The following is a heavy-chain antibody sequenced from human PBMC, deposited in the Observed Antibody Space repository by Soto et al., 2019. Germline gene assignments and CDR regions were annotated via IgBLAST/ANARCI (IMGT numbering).Heavy chain of an antibody. D-gene: IGHD3-22*01. CDR2: VYYSGST. J-gene: IGHJ5*02. CDR1: GCSISSYY. Sequence: SETLSLTCTVSGCSISSYYWSWIRQPPGKGLEWIGYVYYSGSTNYNPSLKSRVTISLDTSKNQFSLRLSSVTAADTAVYYCAAERAYYDGSGYRVYFDPWGQGTLVTVSS. CDR3: AAERAYYDGSGYRVYFDP. V-gene: IGHV4-59*01.